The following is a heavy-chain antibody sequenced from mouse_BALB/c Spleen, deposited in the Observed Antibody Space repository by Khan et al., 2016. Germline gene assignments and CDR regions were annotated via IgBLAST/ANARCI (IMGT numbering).Heavy chain of an antibody. CDR1: VYAFSSYW. V-gene: IGHV1-80*01. J-gene: IGHJ2*01. CDR3: ARWGSGQDFDY. D-gene: IGHD3-1*01. Sequence: QVQLKQSGAELVRPRSSMKISCKASVYAFSSYWMNWVKQRPGQGLEWIGQIFPGDGDTNYNGKFKGKATLTADKSSSTAYMQLSSLTSEDSAVYFCARWGSGQDFDYWGQGTTLTVSS. CDR2: IFPGDGDT.